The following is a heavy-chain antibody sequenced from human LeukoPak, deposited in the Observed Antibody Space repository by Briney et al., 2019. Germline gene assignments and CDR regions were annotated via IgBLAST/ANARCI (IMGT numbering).Heavy chain of an antibody. CDR3: ARGSPHPEGY. CDR1: GFTFSSYS. V-gene: IGHV3-21*01. Sequence: GGSLRLSCAASGFTFSSYSMNWVRQAPGKGLDWVSSISSSSSYIYYADSVKGRFTISRDNAKNSLYLQVNSLRAEDTAVYYCARGSPHPEGYWGQGTLVTVSS. J-gene: IGHJ4*02. CDR2: ISSSSSYI.